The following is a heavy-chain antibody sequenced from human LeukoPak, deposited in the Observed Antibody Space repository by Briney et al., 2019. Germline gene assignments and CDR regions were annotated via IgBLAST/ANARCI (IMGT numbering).Heavy chain of an antibody. CDR1: GYTFTGYY. Sequence: ASVKVSCKASGYTFTGYYMHWVRQAPGQGLEWMGWINPNSGGTNYAQKFQGRVTMTRDTSISTAYMELSRLRSDDTAVYYCARGRYPLRWLVRYYYYGMDVWGQGTTVTVSS. V-gene: IGHV1-2*02. J-gene: IGHJ6*02. CDR3: ARGRYPLRWLVRYYYYGMDV. CDR2: INPNSGGT. D-gene: IGHD6-19*01.